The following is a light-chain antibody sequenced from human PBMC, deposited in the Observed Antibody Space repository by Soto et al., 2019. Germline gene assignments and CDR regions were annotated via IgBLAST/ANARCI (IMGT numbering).Light chain of an antibody. CDR2: DTN. Sequence: QSMLTQPPSVSAAPGQKVTISCSGSSSNIGNNYVSWYQQFPGTAPKLLIYDTNQRPTGIPDRFSGSKSGTSATLGITGLQTGDEADYYCGTWDSSLSAYVFGTGTKLTVL. CDR1: SSNIGNNY. CDR3: GTWDSSLSAYV. J-gene: IGLJ1*01. V-gene: IGLV1-51*01.